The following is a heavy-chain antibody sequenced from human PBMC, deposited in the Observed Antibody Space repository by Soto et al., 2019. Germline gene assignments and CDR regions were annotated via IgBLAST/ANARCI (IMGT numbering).Heavy chain of an antibody. J-gene: IGHJ2*01. CDR3: ARVLDYGHSPIINWYFDL. V-gene: IGHV4-59*01. D-gene: IGHD4-17*01. CDR1: GGSISSYY. CDR2: IYYSGST. Sequence: SETLSLTCTVSGGSISSYYWSWIRQPPGKGLEWIGYIYYSGSTNYNPSLKSRVTISVDTSKNQFSLKLSSVTAADTAVYYCARVLDYGHSPIINWYFDLWGRGTLVTVSS.